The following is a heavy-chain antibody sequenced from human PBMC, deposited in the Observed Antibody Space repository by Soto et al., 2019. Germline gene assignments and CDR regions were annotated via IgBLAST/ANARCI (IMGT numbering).Heavy chain of an antibody. CDR2: ISAYNGNT. CDR1: GYTFTSYG. D-gene: IGHD2-15*01. Sequence: GASVKVSCKASGYTFTSYGSSWVRQAPGQGLEWMGWISAYNGNTNYAQKLQGRVTMTTDTSTSTAYMELRSLRSDDTAVYYCARGGYCSGGSCYQNWFDPWGQGTLVTVSS. CDR3: ARGGYCSGGSCYQNWFDP. V-gene: IGHV1-18*01. J-gene: IGHJ5*02.